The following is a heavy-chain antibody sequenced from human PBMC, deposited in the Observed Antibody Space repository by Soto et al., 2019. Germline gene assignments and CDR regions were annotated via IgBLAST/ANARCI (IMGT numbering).Heavy chain of an antibody. CDR1: GFTFSSYG. CDR2: ISYDGSNK. J-gene: IGHJ4*02. Sequence: SLRLSFAASGFTFSSYGMHWVRQAPGKGLEWVAVISYDGSNKYYADSVKGRFTISRDNSKNTLYLQMNSLRAEDTAVYYCATELLNASVYWGQGNLVTVPS. D-gene: IGHD1-7*01. CDR3: ATELLNASVY. V-gene: IGHV3-30*03.